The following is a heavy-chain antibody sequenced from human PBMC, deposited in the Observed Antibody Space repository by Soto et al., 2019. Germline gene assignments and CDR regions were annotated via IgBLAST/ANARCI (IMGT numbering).Heavy chain of an antibody. D-gene: IGHD3-10*01. CDR1: GFTFSRYA. CDR2: ISASGGTA. CDR3: ARSAGDYYYYCGRDV. J-gene: IGHJ6*02. V-gene: IGHV3-23*01. Sequence: EVQLLESGGGLVQPGGSLRLSCAASGFTFSRYAMSWVRQAPGKGLDWVSGISASGGTAYYADSVKGRFTISRDSSKNTMYLRMNSLRAEDTALYCCARSAGDYYYYCGRDVWGQGTAVTVSS.